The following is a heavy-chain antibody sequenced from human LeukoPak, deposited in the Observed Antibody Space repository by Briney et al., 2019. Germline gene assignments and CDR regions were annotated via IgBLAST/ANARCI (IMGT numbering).Heavy chain of an antibody. J-gene: IGHJ5*02. Sequence: ASVKVSCKASGYTFTGYYIHWVRQAPGQGLEWMGWINSNSGGTNYAQKFEGRVTMTKDTSISTAYMGLSRLRSDDTAVYYCARGAARYCSSTSCYVPRFDPWGQGTLVTVSS. CDR1: GYTFTGYY. V-gene: IGHV1-2*02. D-gene: IGHD2-2*01. CDR3: ARGAARYCSSTSCYVPRFDP. CDR2: INSNSGGT.